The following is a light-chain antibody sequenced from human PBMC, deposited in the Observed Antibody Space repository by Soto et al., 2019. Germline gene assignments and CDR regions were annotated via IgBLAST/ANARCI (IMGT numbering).Light chain of an antibody. CDR3: QQYDYSPRT. V-gene: IGKV3-20*01. CDR1: QSFNSIY. Sequence: EIVLTQSPGTLSLSPGERATLSCRASQSFNSIYLAWYQQKPGQAPRLLIYGASSRATGIPDRFSGSGSGTDSTLTINRLEPEDFAVYYCQQYDYSPRTFGQGTKVDI. CDR2: GAS. J-gene: IGKJ1*01.